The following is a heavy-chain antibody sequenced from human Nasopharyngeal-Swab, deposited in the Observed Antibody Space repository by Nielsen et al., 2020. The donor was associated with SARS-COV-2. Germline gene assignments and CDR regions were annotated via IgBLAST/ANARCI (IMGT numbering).Heavy chain of an antibody. CDR1: GFIFSASA. D-gene: IGHD6-19*01. V-gene: IGHV3-73*01. J-gene: IGHJ4*02. CDR3: AKSGVGYSSFLDY. Sequence: GGSLRLSCAASGFIFSASAIHWVRQASGKGLEWVGRIGDKDHNYATTYGASVQGRFTISRDDSKNTAFLQMNSLRAEDTAVYYCAKSGVGYSSFLDYWGLGTLVTVSS. CDR2: IGDKDHNYAT.